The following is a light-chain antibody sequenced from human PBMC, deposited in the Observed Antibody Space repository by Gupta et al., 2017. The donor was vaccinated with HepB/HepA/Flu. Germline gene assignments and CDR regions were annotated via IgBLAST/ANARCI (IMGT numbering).Light chain of an antibody. V-gene: IGLV4-69*01. CDR1: SGHSNYA. CDR3: KTWGPGIRV. CDR2: LNSDGSH. Sequence: QLVLTQSPSASASLAPSATPTCTLSSGHSNYAIAWHQQQPGKGTRYLMRLNSDGSHNKGDGIPDRFSGSSSGAERYLTVSSLQSGGEAEYYCKTWGPGIRVFGGGTKLTVL. J-gene: IGLJ3*02.